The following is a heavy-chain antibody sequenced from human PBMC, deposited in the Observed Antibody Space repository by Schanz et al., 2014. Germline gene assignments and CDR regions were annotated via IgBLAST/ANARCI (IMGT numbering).Heavy chain of an antibody. Sequence: VQLVESGGGVVQPGRSLRLSCAASGFTFSTHAMHWVRQAPGKGLEWVALVSSDGNNDYYTDSVKGRFTISRDNSKNTVHLQMNSLRAEDTAVYSCAKSQGSSFDSWGQGTLVTVSS. V-gene: IGHV3-30*18. J-gene: IGHJ4*02. CDR2: VSSDGNND. CDR3: AKSQGSSFDS. D-gene: IGHD6-13*01. CDR1: GFTFSTHA.